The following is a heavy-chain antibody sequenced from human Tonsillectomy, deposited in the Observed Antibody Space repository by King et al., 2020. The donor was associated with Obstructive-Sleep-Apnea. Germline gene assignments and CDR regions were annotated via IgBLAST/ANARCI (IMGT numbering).Heavy chain of an antibody. J-gene: IGHJ4*02. D-gene: IGHD3-10*01. Sequence: LQLQESGPGLVKPSETLSLTCTVSGGSISSSSYYWGWIRQPPGKGREWIGSIYYIGSTYYNPSPKSLVTISVDTSKNKFSLKLSSVTAADTAVYYCARDTSSAMVRGVSFDYWGQGTLVTVSS. CDR1: GGSISSSSYY. CDR2: IYYIGST. V-gene: IGHV4-39*07. CDR3: ARDTSSAMVRGVSFDY.